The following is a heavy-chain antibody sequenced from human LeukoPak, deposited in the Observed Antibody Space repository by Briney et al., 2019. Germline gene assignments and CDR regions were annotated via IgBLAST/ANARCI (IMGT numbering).Heavy chain of an antibody. CDR3: ARLVAGGWYYFDY. V-gene: IGHV4-34*01. D-gene: IGHD6-19*01. CDR1: GGSFSGYY. Sequence: PSETLSLTCAVYGGSFSGYYWSWIRQPPGKGLEWIGEINHSGSTNYNPSLKSRVTISVDTSKNQFSLKLSSVTAADTAVYYCARLVAGGWYYFDYWGQGTLVTVSS. CDR2: INHSGST. J-gene: IGHJ4*02.